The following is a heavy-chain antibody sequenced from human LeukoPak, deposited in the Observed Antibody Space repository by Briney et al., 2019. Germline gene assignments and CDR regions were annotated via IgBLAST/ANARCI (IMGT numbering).Heavy chain of an antibody. CDR3: ARPLNYSSAFDI. CDR2: IYHSGST. CDR1: GGSISSSNW. Sequence: SETLSLTCAVSGGSISSSNWWSWVRQPPGKGLEWIGEIYHSGSTDYNPSLKSRVTISVDKSKNQFSLKLSSVTAADTAVYYCARPLNYSSAFDIWGQGTMVTVSS. D-gene: IGHD6-13*01. V-gene: IGHV4-4*02. J-gene: IGHJ3*02.